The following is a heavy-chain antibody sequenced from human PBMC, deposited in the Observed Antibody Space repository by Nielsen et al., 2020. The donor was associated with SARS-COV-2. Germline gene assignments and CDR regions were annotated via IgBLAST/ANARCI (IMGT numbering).Heavy chain of an antibody. Sequence: SLKISCAASGFTFDDYAMHWVRQAPGKGLEWVSGISWNSGSIGYADSVKGRFTISRDNAKKSLYLQMNSLRAEDTALYYCAKGEGAFYFDYWGQGTLVTVSS. D-gene: IGHD1-26*01. CDR2: ISWNSGSI. J-gene: IGHJ4*02. CDR3: AKGEGAFYFDY. V-gene: IGHV3-9*01. CDR1: GFTFDDYA.